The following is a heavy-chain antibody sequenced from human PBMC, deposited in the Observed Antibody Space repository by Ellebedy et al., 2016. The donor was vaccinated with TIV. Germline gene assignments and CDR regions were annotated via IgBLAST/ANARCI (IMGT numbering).Heavy chain of an antibody. CDR3: ARGHCSGSSCLYYYYGMDV. V-gene: IGHV3-7*03. CDR1: GFTFSRYW. J-gene: IGHJ6*02. CDR2: IRQDGSDK. Sequence: GESLKISCAASGFTFSRYWMNWVRQAPGKGLEWVANIRQDGSDKDYVDSVKGRFTISRDNAKNSLYLQMNSLKAEDTAVDYCARGHCSGSSCLYYYYGMDVWGQGTTVTVAS. D-gene: IGHD2-15*01.